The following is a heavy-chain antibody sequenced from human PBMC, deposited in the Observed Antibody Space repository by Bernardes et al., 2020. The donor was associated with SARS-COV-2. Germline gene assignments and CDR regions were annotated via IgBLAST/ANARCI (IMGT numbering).Heavy chain of an antibody. CDR2: ISSSSSTI. CDR3: ARDEYYDFWSGYYPSSYYYGLDV. Sequence: GSLRLSCAASGFTFSSYSMNWFRQAPGKGLEWVSYISSSSSTIYYADSVKGRFTISRDNAKNSLYLQMNSLRDEDTAVYYCARDEYYDFWSGYYPSSYYYGLDVWWQVTTVTGSS. J-gene: IGHJ6*01. V-gene: IGHV3-48*02. D-gene: IGHD3-3*01. CDR1: GFTFSSYS.